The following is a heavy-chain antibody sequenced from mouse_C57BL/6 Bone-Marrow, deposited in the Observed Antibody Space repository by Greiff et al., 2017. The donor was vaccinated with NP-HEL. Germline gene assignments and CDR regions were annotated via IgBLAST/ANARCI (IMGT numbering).Heavy chain of an antibody. V-gene: IGHV1-15*01. CDR1: GYTFTDYE. CDR3: TREITTVKGPSYWYFDV. J-gene: IGHJ1*03. Sequence: QVQLQQSGAELVRPGASVTLSCKASGYTFTDYEMHWVKQTPVHGLAWIGAIDPETGGTAYNQKFKGKAILTADKSSSTAYMELRSLTSEDSAVYYCTREITTVKGPSYWYFDVWGTGTTVTVSS. CDR2: IDPETGGT. D-gene: IGHD1-1*01.